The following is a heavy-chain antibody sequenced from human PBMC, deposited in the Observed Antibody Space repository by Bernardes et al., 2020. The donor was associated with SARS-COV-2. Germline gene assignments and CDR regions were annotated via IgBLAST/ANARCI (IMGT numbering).Heavy chain of an antibody. CDR3: STGPVQVTAARKSWFDP. D-gene: IGHD6-25*01. V-gene: IGHV1-24*01. CDR1: CDTPSDLS. J-gene: IGHJ5*02. Sequence: AWAKVSCNVSCDTPSDLSMHSVRRAPGEGRVWRVGFEPEDGETIYAQKSQGRVTMTENTSTDTSYMMLSSLRSDDTAVYYCSTGPVQVTAARKSWFDPWGQGTLVTVS. CDR2: FEPEDGET.